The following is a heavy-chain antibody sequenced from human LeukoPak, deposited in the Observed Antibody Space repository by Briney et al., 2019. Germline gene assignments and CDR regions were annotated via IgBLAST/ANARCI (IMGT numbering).Heavy chain of an antibody. CDR2: IVVGSGNT. V-gene: IGHV1-58*01. CDR1: GFTFTSSA. Sequence: SVKVSCKASGFTFTSSAVQWVRQARGQRLEWIGWIVVGSGNTNYAQKFQERVTITRDMSTSTAYMELSSLRSEDTAVYYCAAVSRGYSSSRTDYWGQGTLVTVSS. D-gene: IGHD6-13*01. CDR3: AAVSRGYSSSRTDY. J-gene: IGHJ4*02.